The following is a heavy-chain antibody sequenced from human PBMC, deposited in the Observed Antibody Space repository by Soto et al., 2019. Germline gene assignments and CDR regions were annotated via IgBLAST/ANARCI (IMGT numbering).Heavy chain of an antibody. D-gene: IGHD3-10*01. J-gene: IGHJ6*02. CDR1: GYSFRSYW. Sequence: GESLKISCKTSGYSFRSYWIGWVRQMPGKGLEWMGIIYPDDSNTRYSPSFQGQVTISADKSISTAFLQWSSLKAADSAIYYSGSTNYNPSLKRRVTISVDTSKNQFSLKLSSVTAADTAVYYCARGYPVGYCSSTSCHLVYYYGMDVWGQGTTVTVSS. CDR2: IYPDDSNT. V-gene: IGHV5-51*01. CDR3: GSTNYNPSLKRRVTISVDTSKNQFSLKLSSVTAADTAVYYCARGYPVGYCSSTSCHLVYYYGMDV.